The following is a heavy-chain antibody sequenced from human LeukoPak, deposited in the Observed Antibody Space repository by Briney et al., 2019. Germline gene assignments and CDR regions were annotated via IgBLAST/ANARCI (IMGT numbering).Heavy chain of an antibody. CDR1: GVSISSNNYY. CDR2: IYYGGYT. D-gene: IGHD3-3*01. J-gene: IGHJ4*02. CDR3: QSRFLEWLLDY. Sequence: ASETLSLTCTVSGVSISSNNYYWGWIRQPPGKGLEWIGSIYYGGYTYYNPSLKSRVTISVDTSKNQFSLKLSSVTAADTAIYYCQSRFLEWLLDYWGQGTLVTVSS. V-gene: IGHV4-39*01.